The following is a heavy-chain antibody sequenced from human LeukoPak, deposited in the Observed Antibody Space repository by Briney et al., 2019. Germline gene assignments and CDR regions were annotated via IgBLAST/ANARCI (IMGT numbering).Heavy chain of an antibody. D-gene: IGHD6-25*01. CDR1: GYTFTGYY. CDR3: ARDLRSSGVDY. Sequence: ASVKVSCKASGYTFTGYYLHWVRQAPGQGLEWMGCVNPNSGDTNYAQKFQGRVTMTSDTSISTAYMELNRLRSDDTAVYYCARDLRSSGVDYWGPGTLVTVSS. J-gene: IGHJ4*02. V-gene: IGHV1-2*02. CDR2: VNPNSGDT.